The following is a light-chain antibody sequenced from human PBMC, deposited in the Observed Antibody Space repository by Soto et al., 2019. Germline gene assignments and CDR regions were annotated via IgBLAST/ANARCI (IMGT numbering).Light chain of an antibody. Sequence: EIVLTQSPGTLSLSPGERATLSCRASQSVSSSYLAWYQQKPGQAPRLLIYVGSSRATGIPDRFSGSGSGTDFTLTISRLEREDLEVYYCQQDGSSSWTFSQGTKRETK. V-gene: IGKV3-20*01. CDR1: QSVSSSY. CDR2: VGS. CDR3: QQDGSSSWT. J-gene: IGKJ1*01.